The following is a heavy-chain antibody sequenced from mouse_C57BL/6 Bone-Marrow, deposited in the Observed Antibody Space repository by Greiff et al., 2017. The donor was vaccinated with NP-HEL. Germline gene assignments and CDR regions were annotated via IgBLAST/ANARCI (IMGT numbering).Heavy chain of an antibody. CDR3: ARGAYNGSEPWWYFDV. V-gene: IGHV1-47*01. D-gene: IGHD1-1*01. CDR1: GYTFTTYP. CDR2: FHPYNDDT. J-gene: IGHJ1*03. Sequence: QVQLQQSGAELVKPGASVKMSCKASGYTFTTYPIEWMMQNHGKSLEWIGNFHPYNDDTKYTEKFMGTATVTVEKSSSTVYLVRSRLTSDDSAVYYCARGAYNGSEPWWYFDVWGTGTTVTVSS.